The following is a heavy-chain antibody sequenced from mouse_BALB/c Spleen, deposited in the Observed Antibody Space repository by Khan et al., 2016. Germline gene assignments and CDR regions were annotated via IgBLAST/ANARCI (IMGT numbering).Heavy chain of an antibody. CDR2: ISTYYGDT. CDR3: AREGLNYDDAMDY. Sequence: VQLQESGAELVRPGVSVKISCKGSGYTFTDYAIHWVKQSHAKSLEWIGVISTYYGDTSYNQKFEGKATMTVDKSSSTAYVELARLTSEDSAIYYCAREGLNYDDAMDYWGQGTSVTVSS. D-gene: IGHD2-1*01. J-gene: IGHJ4*01. V-gene: IGHV1S137*01. CDR1: GYTFTDYA.